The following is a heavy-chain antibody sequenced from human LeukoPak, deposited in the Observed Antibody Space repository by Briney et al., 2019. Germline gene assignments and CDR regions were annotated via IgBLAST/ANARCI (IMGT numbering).Heavy chain of an antibody. CDR1: GYSLSDLS. J-gene: IGHJ5*02. CDR2: FEPEEGEHGET. CDR3: AREYYGSRRVDP. Sequence: ASVKVSCRVSGYSLSDLSIHWVRHVGGKGLEWMGGFEPEEGEHGETIFAQNFEDRLTLTEDTAADTAYMELASLTSEDTAVYYCAREYYGSRRVDPWGQGTLVTVSS. D-gene: IGHD3-10*01. V-gene: IGHV1-24*01.